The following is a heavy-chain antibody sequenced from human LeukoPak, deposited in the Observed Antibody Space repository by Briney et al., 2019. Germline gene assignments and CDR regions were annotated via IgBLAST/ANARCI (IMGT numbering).Heavy chain of an antibody. V-gene: IGHV1-69*01. CDR1: GGTFSSYA. D-gene: IGHD5-18*01. J-gene: IGHJ4*02. CDR2: IIPIFGTA. CDR3: ARDEGARRGYSYAVFDY. Sequence: GASVKVFCKASGGTFSSYAISWVRQAPGQGLEWMGGIIPIFGTANYAQKFQGRVTITADESTSTAYMELSSLRSEDTAVYYCARDEGARRGYSYAVFDYWGQGTLVTVSS.